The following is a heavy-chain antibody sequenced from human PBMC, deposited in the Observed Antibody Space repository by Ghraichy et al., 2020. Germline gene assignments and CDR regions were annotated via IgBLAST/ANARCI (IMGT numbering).Heavy chain of an antibody. CDR2: INSDGSST. D-gene: IGHD3-3*01. CDR1: GFTFSSYW. V-gene: IGHV3-74*01. CDR3: ARDEQYYDFWSGYYFYWYFDL. Sequence: GGSLRLSCAASGFTFSSYWMHWVRQAPGKGLVWVSRINSDGSSTSYADSVKGRFTISRDNAKNTLYLQMNSLRAEDTAVYYCARDEQYYDFWSGYYFYWYFDLWGRGTLVTVSS. J-gene: IGHJ2*01.